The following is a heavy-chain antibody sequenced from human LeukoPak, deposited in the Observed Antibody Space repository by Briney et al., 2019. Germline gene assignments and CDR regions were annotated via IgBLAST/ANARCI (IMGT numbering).Heavy chain of an antibody. V-gene: IGHV3-33*01. CDR1: GFTFSNYG. CDR2: IYDDGSKE. CDR3: ARDFKSAYVDS. D-gene: IGHD3-3*01. J-gene: IGHJ4*02. Sequence: PGGSLRLSCAASGFTFSNYGMHWVRQAPGKGLEWVAVIYDDGSKEYFADSVKGRFTISRDNSKNTVVLQMNSLRGEDTAVYYCARDFKSAYVDSCGQGTLVTVSS.